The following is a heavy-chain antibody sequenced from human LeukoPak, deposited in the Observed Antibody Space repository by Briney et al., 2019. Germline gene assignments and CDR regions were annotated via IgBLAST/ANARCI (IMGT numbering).Heavy chain of an antibody. V-gene: IGHV3-23*05. Sequence: GGSLSLTCVTYGFTFDNYAMTWDRPAQGMGLEWVSSTYANGYSIYHAVHVRGRFTLSRDNSRNTLYLEMKNLSAEDTAVYYCARGPDAPEGAPFFYHYMDVWGKGTTVSVS. D-gene: IGHD2/OR15-2a*01. CDR3: ARGPDAPEGAPFFYHYMDV. CDR2: TYANGYSI. CDR1: GFTFDNYA. J-gene: IGHJ6*03.